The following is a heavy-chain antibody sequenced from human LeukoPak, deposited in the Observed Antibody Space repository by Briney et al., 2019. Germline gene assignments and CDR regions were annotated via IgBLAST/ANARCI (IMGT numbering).Heavy chain of an antibody. CDR2: IHPSDGGT. Sequence: ASVKVSCKASGYTFTSYYMHWVRQRPRQGLEWMGIIHPSDGGTTYAQRVQGKVTVTRDTSTTTVSMELSSLTSEDTAVYYCARAYSGYDPNDYWGQGTLVTVSS. CDR1: GYTFTSYY. D-gene: IGHD5-12*01. V-gene: IGHV1-46*01. CDR3: ARAYSGYDPNDY. J-gene: IGHJ4*02.